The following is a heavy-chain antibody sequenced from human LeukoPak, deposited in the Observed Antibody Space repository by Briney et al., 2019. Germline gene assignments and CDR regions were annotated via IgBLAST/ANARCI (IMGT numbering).Heavy chain of an antibody. CDR1: GFTVSSNY. CDR2: IYNGGST. J-gene: IGHJ4*02. V-gene: IGHV3-66*02. Sequence: GGSLRLSCAASGFTVSSNYMSWVRQTPGKGLELVSVIYNGGSTYHADSVKGRFTISRDNSKNTLYLQMNSLRAEDTAVYYCVQGTRRGAITMVRGVVGKSFYFDSWGQGTLVTVSS. D-gene: IGHD3-10*01. CDR3: VQGTRRGAITMVRGVVGKSFYFDS.